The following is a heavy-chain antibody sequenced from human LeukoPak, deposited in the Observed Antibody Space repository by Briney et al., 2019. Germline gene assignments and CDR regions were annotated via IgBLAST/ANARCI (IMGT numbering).Heavy chain of an antibody. CDR1: GYTFTSSY. Sequence: ASVKVSCKASGYTFTSSYMHWVRQAPGQGLEWMGIINPSGGSTSYAQKFQGRVTMTRDTSTSTVYMELSSLRSEDTAVYYCARDRQSGSYVYYMDVWGKGTTVTVSS. J-gene: IGHJ6*03. CDR3: ARDRQSGSYVYYMDV. V-gene: IGHV1-46*01. CDR2: INPSGGST. D-gene: IGHD1-26*01.